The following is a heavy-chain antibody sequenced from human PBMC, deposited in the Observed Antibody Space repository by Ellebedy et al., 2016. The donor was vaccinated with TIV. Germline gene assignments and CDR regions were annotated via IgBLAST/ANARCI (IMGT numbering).Heavy chain of an antibody. J-gene: IGHJ3*02. CDR2: INIGNGNT. V-gene: IGHV1-3*04. CDR1: GYTFTNNA. CDR3: AGGDYYDYVGGSYREWGAFDI. D-gene: IGHD3-16*02. Sequence: AASVKVSCKASGYTFTNNAIHWVRQAPGQRLEYMGWINIGNGNTKYSQKFQGRVTITRDTSASTAYMDLSSLRTENTAVYYCAGGDYYDYVGGSYREWGAFDIWGQGTMVTVSS.